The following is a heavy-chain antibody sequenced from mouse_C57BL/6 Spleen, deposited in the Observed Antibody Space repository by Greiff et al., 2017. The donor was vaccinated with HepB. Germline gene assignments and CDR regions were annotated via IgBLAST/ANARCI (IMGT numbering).Heavy chain of an antibody. CDR3: ASAYGSSHYFGY. CDR2: ISYDGSN. V-gene: IGHV3-6*01. J-gene: IGHJ2*01. CDR1: GYSITSGYY. Sequence: EVKLMESGPGLVKPSQSLSLTCSVTGYSITSGYYWNWIRQFPGNKLEWMGYISYDGSNNYNPSLKNRISITRDTSKNQFFLKLNSVTTEDTATYYCASAYGSSHYFGYWGQGTTLTVSS. D-gene: IGHD1-1*01.